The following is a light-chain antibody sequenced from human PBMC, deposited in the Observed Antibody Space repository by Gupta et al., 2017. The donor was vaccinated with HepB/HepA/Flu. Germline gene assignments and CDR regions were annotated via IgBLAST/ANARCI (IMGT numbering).Light chain of an antibody. CDR1: HSVSNY. CDR2: DAS. V-gene: IGKV3-11*01. J-gene: IGKJ3*01. Sequence: EVVLTQSPATLSLSPGERATLSCRASHSVSNYLAWYQQKPGQPPRLLIYDASNRATGIPARFSGSGSGTDFTLTISSLEPDDFVVYYWQRRSSFFTFGAGTKVAIK. CDR3: QRRSSFFT.